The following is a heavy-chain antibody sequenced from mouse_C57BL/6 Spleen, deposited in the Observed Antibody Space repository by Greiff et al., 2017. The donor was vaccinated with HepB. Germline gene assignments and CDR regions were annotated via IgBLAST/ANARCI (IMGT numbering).Heavy chain of an antibody. CDR3: ARDRTGLFDY. J-gene: IGHJ2*01. D-gene: IGHD4-1*01. V-gene: IGHV5-4*01. Sequence: EVKLVESGGGLVKPGGSLKLSCAASGFTFSSYAMSWVRQTPEKRLEWVATISDGGSYTYYPDNVKGRFTISRDNAKNNLYLQMSHLKSEDTAMYYCARDRTGLFDYWGQGTTLTVSS. CDR2: ISDGGSYT. CDR1: GFTFSSYA.